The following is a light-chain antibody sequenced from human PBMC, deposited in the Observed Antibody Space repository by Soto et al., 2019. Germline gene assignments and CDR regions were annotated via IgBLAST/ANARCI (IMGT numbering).Light chain of an antibody. V-gene: IGLV2-23*02. CDR2: EVS. J-gene: IGLJ2*01. CDR1: SIDVGSYNL. Sequence: QSALTQPASVSGSPGQSITISCIGTSIDVGSYNLVSWYQQHPGKAPKVLIYEVSERPSGVSNRFSGSKSGNTASLTISGLQAEDEAEYYCCSYAGSRTHVLFGGGTQLTVL. CDR3: CSYAGSRTHVL.